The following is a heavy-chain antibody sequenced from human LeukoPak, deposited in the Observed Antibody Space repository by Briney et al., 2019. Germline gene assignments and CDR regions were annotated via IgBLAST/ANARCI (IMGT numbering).Heavy chain of an antibody. CDR1: GFTFSSYW. Sequence: GGSLRLSCAASGFTFSSYWMSWVRQAPGKGLEWVANIKQDGSEKYYVDSVKGRFTISRDNAKNSLYLQRNSLRAEDTAVYYCARENYDFWSGYYNYFDYWGQGTLVTVSS. CDR3: ARENYDFWSGYYNYFDY. D-gene: IGHD3-3*01. CDR2: IKQDGSEK. J-gene: IGHJ4*02. V-gene: IGHV3-7*01.